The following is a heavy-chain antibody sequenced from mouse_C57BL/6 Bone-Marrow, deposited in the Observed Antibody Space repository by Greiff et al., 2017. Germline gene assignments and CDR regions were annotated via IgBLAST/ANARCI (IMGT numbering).Heavy chain of an antibody. V-gene: IGHV1-19*01. Sequence: EVQLQQSGPVLVKPGASVKMSCKASGYKFTDYYMNWVKQSHGKSLEWIGVINPYNGGTSYNQKFKGKATLTVDKYSSTAYMELNSLTSEDSAVYYCAGRSSWYYCDYWGQGTTLTVSS. CDR1: GYKFTDYY. J-gene: IGHJ2*01. CDR3: AGRSSWYYCDY. D-gene: IGHD1-1*01. CDR2: INPYNGGT.